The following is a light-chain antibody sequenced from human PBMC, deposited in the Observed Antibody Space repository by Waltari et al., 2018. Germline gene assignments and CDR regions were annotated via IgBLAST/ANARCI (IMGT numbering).Light chain of an antibody. CDR1: SSDVGGYNY. J-gene: IGLJ1*01. CDR2: EVN. Sequence: QSALTQPPSASGSRGQSVTIPCTGTSSDVGGYNYVSWYQHHPGEAPKLMIFEVNKRPSGGPDRFSGSKSGNTASLTVSGLQAEDDADYYCSSYAGSNNLVFGTGTKVTVL. V-gene: IGLV2-8*01. CDR3: SSYAGSNNLV.